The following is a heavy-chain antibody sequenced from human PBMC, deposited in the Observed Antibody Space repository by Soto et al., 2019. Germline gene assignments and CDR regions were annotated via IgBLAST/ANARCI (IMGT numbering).Heavy chain of an antibody. CDR1: GFTFGHYY. V-gene: IGHV3-11*06. CDR3: ARADTTYGSGYAYFDP. Sequence: LRLSCAASGFTFGHYYMTWFRQAPGKGLEYISYISSRNTYTNYADSVKGRFTISRDDARNSLFLQMNSLRVEDTAVYYCARADTTYGSGYAYFDPWGQGTLVTVSS. D-gene: IGHD3-10*01. CDR2: ISSRNTYT. J-gene: IGHJ5*02.